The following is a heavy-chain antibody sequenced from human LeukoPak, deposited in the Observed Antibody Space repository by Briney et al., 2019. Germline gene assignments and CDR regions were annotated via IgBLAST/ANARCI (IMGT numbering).Heavy chain of an antibody. J-gene: IGHJ5*02. CDR1: GGSISSSSYY. CDR3: ARRQDIVVVVAAPYGDYDWFDP. CDR2: IYYSEST. Sequence: SETLSLTCTVSGGSISSSSYYWGWIRQPPGKGLERIGSIYYSESTYYNPSLKSRVTISVDTSKNQFSLKLSSVTAADTAVYYCARRQDIVVVVAAPYGDYDWFDPWGQGTLVTVSS. V-gene: IGHV4-39*01. D-gene: IGHD2-15*01.